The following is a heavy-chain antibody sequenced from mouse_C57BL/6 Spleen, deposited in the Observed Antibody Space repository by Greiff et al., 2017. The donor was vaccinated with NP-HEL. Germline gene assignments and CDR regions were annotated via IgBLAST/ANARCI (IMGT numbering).Heavy chain of an antibody. CDR1: GFTFSSYA. CDR2: ISDGGSYT. V-gene: IGHV5-4*01. CDR3: ARDICDRNYGY. J-gene: IGHJ2*01. Sequence: EVKLVESGGGLVKPGGSLKLSCAASGFTFSSYAMSWVRQTPEKRLEWVATISDGGSYTYYPDNVKGRFTLSRDNAKNNLYLQMRHLKSEYTTMYYCARDICDRNYGYWGQGTTLTVSS. D-gene: IGHD2-5*01.